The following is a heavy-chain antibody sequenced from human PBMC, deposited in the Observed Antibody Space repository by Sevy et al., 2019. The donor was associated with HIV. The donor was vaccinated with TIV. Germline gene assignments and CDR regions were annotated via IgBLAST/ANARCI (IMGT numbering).Heavy chain of an antibody. CDR2: ISSSSSTI. CDR3: ARDGEYSSGWDLDS. CDR1: GFTFSRYS. D-gene: IGHD6-19*01. Sequence: GGSLRLSCAASGFTFSRYSMNWVRQAPGKGLEWVSYISSSSSTIYYADSVKGRFTISRDNAKNSLYLQMNSLRDEDTAVYYCARDGEYSSGWDLDSWGQGTLVTVSS. V-gene: IGHV3-48*02. J-gene: IGHJ4*02.